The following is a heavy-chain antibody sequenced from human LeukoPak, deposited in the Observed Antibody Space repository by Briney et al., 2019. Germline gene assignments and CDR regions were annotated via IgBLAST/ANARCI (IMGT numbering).Heavy chain of an antibody. V-gene: IGHV3-30-3*01. Sequence: GRSLRLSCAASGFTFSSYAMHWVRQAPGKGLEWVALISYVGSDKYYTDSVKGRFTISRDNSKNTLYLQMNSLRAEDTAVYYCARDSREPVTYYYDSSGYSVPGYWGQGTLVTVSS. D-gene: IGHD3-22*01. CDR2: ISYVGSDK. CDR3: ARDSREPVTYYYDSSGYSVPGY. CDR1: GFTFSSYA. J-gene: IGHJ4*02.